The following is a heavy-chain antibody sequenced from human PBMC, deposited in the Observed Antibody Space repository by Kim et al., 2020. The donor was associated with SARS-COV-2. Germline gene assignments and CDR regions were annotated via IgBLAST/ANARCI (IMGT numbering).Heavy chain of an antibody. J-gene: IGHJ4*02. Sequence: SPSFQGQVTISADKCISTAYLQWSSLQASDTAMYYCARPGAGGGNYFQYWGQGTLVTVSS. D-gene: IGHD6-13*01. CDR3: ARPGAGGGNYFQY. V-gene: IGHV5-51*01.